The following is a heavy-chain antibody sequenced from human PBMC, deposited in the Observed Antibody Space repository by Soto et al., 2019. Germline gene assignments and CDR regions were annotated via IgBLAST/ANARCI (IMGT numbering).Heavy chain of an antibody. D-gene: IGHD3-3*01. CDR1: GFRCRHYA. V-gene: IGHV3-23*01. Sequence: EERLSESGGGLIQPGGSLRLSCASSGFRCRHYALSWVRQDPGKGLEWVSESSSDGGSTSYPDSVRGRFIISRDRSKETVYWQMNAVRVEVTAVSFCARERTLFLVPRRDFDLWGRGTLVTVSS. CDR2: SSSDGGST. CDR3: ARERTLFLVPRRDFDL. J-gene: IGHJ2*01.